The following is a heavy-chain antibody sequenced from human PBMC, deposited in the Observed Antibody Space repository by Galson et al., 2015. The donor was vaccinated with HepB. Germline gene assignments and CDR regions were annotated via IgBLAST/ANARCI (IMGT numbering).Heavy chain of an antibody. CDR1: GFTFSSYA. CDR2: ISYDGSNK. CDR3: ARDPDPAGSYWTIGWFDP. J-gene: IGHJ5*02. Sequence: SLRLSCAASGFTFSSYAMHWVRQAPGKGLEWVAVISYDGSNKYYADSVKGRFTISRDNSKNTLYPQMNSLRAEDTAVYYCARDPDPAGSYWTIGWFDPWGQGTLVTVSS. D-gene: IGHD1-26*01. V-gene: IGHV3-30-3*01.